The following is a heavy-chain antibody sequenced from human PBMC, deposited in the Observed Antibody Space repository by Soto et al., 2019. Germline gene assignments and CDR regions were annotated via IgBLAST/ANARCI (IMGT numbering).Heavy chain of an antibody. CDR1: GFTFSSYA. D-gene: IGHD3-16*02. V-gene: IGHV3-23*01. J-gene: IGHJ4*02. CDR2: ISGSGGST. CDR3: AKDWEDYDYIWGSYRFYALFGY. Sequence: PGGSLRLSCAASGFTFSSYAMSWVRQAPGKGLEWVSAISGSGGSTYYADSVKGRFTISRDNSKNTLYLQMNSLRAEDAAVYYCAKDWEDYDYIWGSYRFYALFGYWGQGTLVTVSS.